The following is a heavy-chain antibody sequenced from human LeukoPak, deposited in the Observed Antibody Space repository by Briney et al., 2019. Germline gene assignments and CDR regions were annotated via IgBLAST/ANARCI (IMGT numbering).Heavy chain of an antibody. D-gene: IGHD2-2*01. CDR3: ARGYCSSTSCPSDY. J-gene: IGHJ4*02. Sequence: GGSLRLSCAASGFTFSTYGMHWVRQAPGKGLEWVSSISSGTSYIYYADSVKGRFTISRDNANNSMYLQMNSLRAEDTAVYYCARGYCSSTSCPSDYWGQGTLVTVSS. CDR2: ISSGTSYI. V-gene: IGHV3-21*01. CDR1: GFTFSTYG.